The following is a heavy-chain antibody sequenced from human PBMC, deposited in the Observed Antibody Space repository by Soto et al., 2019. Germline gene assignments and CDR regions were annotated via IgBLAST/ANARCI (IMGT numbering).Heavy chain of an antibody. CDR2: ISSNSDYI. CDR3: TRDASRDSSARGWFDP. J-gene: IGHJ5*02. V-gene: IGHV3-21*01. CDR1: GFTFRRLA. D-gene: IGHD6-13*01. Sequence: PGGSLILSGAASGFTFRRLAMNWVRQAPGKGLEWVSTISSNSDYICYTDALRGRFTISRDNAKNSLHLQMNSLRAEDTAVYYCTRDASRDSSARGWFDPWGPGTQVTVSS.